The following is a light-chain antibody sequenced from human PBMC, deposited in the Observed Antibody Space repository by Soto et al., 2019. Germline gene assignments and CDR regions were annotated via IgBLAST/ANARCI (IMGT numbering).Light chain of an antibody. V-gene: IGKV3D-15*01. CDR1: QSVSSN. CDR2: GAS. CDR3: QQYNNWPRT. Sequence: EMVMTQSPATLSVSPGERATLSCRASQSVSSNLAWYQQKPGQAPRLLIYGASNRATGIPARFSGSGSGTDFTLTISSLEPEDSAVYYCQQYNNWPRTFGQGTKVDI. J-gene: IGKJ1*01.